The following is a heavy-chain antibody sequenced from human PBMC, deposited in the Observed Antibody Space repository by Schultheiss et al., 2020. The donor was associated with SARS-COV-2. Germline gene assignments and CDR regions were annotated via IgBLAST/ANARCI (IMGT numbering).Heavy chain of an antibody. CDR2: ISYDGSNK. CDR3: AREGLGDYDILTGYAFDI. J-gene: IGHJ3*02. Sequence: GGSLRLSCAASGFTFSSYGMHWVRQAPGKGLEWVAVISYDGSNKYYADSVKGRFTISRDNSKNTLYLQMNSLRAEDTAVYYCAREGLGDYDILTGYAFDIWGQGTMVTVSS. CDR1: GFTFSSYG. D-gene: IGHD3-9*01. V-gene: IGHV3-30*03.